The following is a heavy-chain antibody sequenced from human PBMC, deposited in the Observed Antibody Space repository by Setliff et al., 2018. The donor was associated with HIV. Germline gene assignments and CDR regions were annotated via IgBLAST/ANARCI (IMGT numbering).Heavy chain of an antibody. D-gene: IGHD3-22*01. CDR1: GGRFGTYA. CDR2: IIPILGIA. CDR3: ARGGGYDRSGYYPFDY. V-gene: IGHV1-69*10. J-gene: IGHJ4*02. Sequence: SVKVSCKASGGRFGTYAISWVRQAPGQGLEWMGGIIPILGIANYAQKFQGRVTITADKSTSTAYTELSSLRSEDTAVYYCARGGGYDRSGYYPFDYWGQGTPVTVSS.